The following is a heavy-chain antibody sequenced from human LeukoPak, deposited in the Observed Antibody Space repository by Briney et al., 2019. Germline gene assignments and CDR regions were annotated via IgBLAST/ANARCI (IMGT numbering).Heavy chain of an antibody. J-gene: IGHJ4*02. D-gene: IGHD5-24*01. CDR3: ARAPGYNYFDY. Sequence: EPGGSLRLSCAFSGFTFSSMNWVRQATGKGLEWVSYISSSSSSIYYADSVKGRFCISRDNAKNSLYLQMNSLRDEDTAVYYCARAPGYNYFDYWGQGTLVTVSS. CDR1: GFTFSS. V-gene: IGHV3-48*02. CDR2: ISSSSSSI.